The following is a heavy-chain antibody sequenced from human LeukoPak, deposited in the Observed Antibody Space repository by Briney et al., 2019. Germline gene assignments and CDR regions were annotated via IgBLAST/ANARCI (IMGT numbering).Heavy chain of an antibody. D-gene: IGHD1-1*01. V-gene: IGHV6-1*01. Sequence: SQTLSLTCAVSGDSVSGNSASWNWIRQSPSGGLECLGRTYYRSKWSNDYAHSVKSRITINPDTSKNQFSLKLSSVTAADTAVYYCARDQELERLGVFDYWGQGTLVTVSS. CDR1: GDSVSGNSAS. CDR2: TYYRSKWSN. J-gene: IGHJ4*02. CDR3: ARDQELERLGVFDY.